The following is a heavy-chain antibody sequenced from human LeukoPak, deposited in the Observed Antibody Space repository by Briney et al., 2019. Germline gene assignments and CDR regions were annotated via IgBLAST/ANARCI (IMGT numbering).Heavy chain of an antibody. J-gene: IGHJ4*02. D-gene: IGHD6-19*01. CDR1: GGTFSSYT. Sequence: SVKVSCKASGGTFSSYTISWVRQAPGQGLEWMGRIIPILGIANYAQKFQRRVTITADKSTSTAYMELSSLRSEDTAVYYCARGSIAVAGTGFYDYWGQGTLVTVSS. V-gene: IGHV1-69*02. CDR2: IIPILGIA. CDR3: ARGSIAVAGTGFYDY.